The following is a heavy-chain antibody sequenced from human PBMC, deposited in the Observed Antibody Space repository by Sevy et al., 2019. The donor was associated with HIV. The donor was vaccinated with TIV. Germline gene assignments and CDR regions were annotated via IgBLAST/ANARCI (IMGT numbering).Heavy chain of an antibody. J-gene: IGHJ4*02. CDR1: GFTFSSYW. D-gene: IGHD3-3*01. Sequence: GGSLRLSCAASGFTFSSYWMHWVRQAPGKGLVWVSRINSDGSSTSYADSVKGRFTISRDNAKNTLYLQMNSLRAEDTAVYYCAREGSRFLEWLFDYWGQGTLVTVSS. CDR2: INSDGSST. V-gene: IGHV3-74*01. CDR3: AREGSRFLEWLFDY.